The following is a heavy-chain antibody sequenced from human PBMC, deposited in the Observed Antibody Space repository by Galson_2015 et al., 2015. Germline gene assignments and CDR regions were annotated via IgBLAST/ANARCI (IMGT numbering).Heavy chain of an antibody. J-gene: IGHJ4*02. CDR3: ARLPTATGGVES. CDR2: IYYSGST. Sequence: SETLSLTCTVSGDSISSSSYYWGWVRQPPGKGLEWIGSIYYSGSTYYNPSLKSRVTISVDTSKNQFSLKLSSVTAADTAVYYCARLPTATGGVESWGQGTLVTVSS. D-gene: IGHD5-18*01. V-gene: IGHV4-39*01. CDR1: GDSISSSSYY.